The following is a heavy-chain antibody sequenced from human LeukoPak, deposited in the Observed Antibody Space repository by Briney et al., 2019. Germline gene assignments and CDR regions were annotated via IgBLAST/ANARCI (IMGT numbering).Heavy chain of an antibody. CDR1: GFTFSSYS. V-gene: IGHV3-21*01. CDR2: ISRTGSYI. J-gene: IGHJ3*02. D-gene: IGHD4-17*01. CDR3: ASGGHAYGDYVDAFDI. Sequence: GGSLRLSCAASGFTFSSYSMNWVRQAPGKGLEWVSSISRTGSYIYYADLVKGRFTISRDNAKNSLYLQMNSLRAEDTAVYYCASGGHAYGDYVDAFDIWGQGTMVTVSS.